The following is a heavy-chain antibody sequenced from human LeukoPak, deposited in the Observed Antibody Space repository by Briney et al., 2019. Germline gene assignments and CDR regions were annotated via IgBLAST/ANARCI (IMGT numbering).Heavy chain of an antibody. V-gene: IGHV1-46*01. J-gene: IGHJ6*02. D-gene: IGHD2-2*02. CDR3: ARDGSTRYCSSTSCYKHYYYGMDV. Sequence: GASVKVSCKASGYTFTSYYMHWVRQAPAQGLEWMGIINPSGGSTSYAQKFQGRVTMTMDTSTSTVYMELSSLRSEDTAVYYCARDGSTRYCSSTSCYKHYYYGMDVWGQGTTVTVSS. CDR2: INPSGGST. CDR1: GYTFTSYY.